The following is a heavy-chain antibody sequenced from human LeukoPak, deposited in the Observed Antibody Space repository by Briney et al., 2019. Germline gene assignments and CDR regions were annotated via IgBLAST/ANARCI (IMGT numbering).Heavy chain of an antibody. Sequence: SETLSLTCTVAGGSISSYYWSWIRQPPRKGLGWLGYIYYSGSTNYNPSLKSRVTISVDTSKNQLSLKLRSVTAADTAVYYCARGGRDGYTLYPLDYWGQGTLVTVSS. CDR2: IYYSGST. V-gene: IGHV4-59*08. CDR1: GGSISSYY. D-gene: IGHD5-24*01. J-gene: IGHJ4*02. CDR3: ARGGRDGYTLYPLDY.